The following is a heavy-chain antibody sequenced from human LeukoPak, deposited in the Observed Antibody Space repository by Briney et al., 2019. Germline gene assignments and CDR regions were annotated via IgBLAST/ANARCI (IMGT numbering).Heavy chain of an antibody. CDR1: GFTFSSYE. CDR3: GKGGCQGDGSVGAWYGDY. Sequence: PGGSLRLSCAGSGFTFSSYEMNWVRQAPGKGLEWLSFISRGGFDIYYAASVEGRFTISRDDAKNTLYLQMTSLRDEDTAVCYCGKGGCQGDGSVGAWYGDYWGEGALVTVSS. D-gene: IGHD2-15*01. V-gene: IGHV3-48*03. J-gene: IGHJ4*02. CDR2: ISRGGFDI.